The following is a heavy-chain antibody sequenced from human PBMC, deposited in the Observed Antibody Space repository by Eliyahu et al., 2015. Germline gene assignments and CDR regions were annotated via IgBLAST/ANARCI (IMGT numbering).Heavy chain of an antibody. CDR2: MYVSGAA. J-gene: IGHJ4*02. V-gene: IGHV4-4*07. CDR3: ARDPMIRGFFDY. CDR1: GGSISNYY. Sequence: QVQLQESGPGLVKASETLSLTCXVSGGSISNYYWNWIRQPAGKEPEWIGRMYVSGAAFYNPSLKSRVTMSMDTSNNHFSLKLTSVTAADTAVYFCARDPMIRGFFDYWGQGTLVTVSS. D-gene: IGHD3-10*01.